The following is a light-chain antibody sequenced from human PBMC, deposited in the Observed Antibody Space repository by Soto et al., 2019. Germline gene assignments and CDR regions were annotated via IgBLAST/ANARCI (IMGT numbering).Light chain of an antibody. J-gene: IGKJ3*01. CDR2: WAS. CDR1: QSVLYSSNNKNY. V-gene: IGKV4-1*01. Sequence: DIVMTQSPDSLAVSLGERATINCKSSQSVLYSSNNKNYLAWYQQKPGQPPKLLIYWASTRESGVPDRFSGSGSGTDFTHTISSLQAEDVAVYYCHQYYSIPLTFGPGTKVDIK. CDR3: HQYYSIPLT.